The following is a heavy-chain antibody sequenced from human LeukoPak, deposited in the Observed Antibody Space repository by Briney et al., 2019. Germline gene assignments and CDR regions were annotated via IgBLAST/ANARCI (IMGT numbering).Heavy chain of an antibody. D-gene: IGHD6-19*01. Sequence: SETLSLTCAVYGGSFSGYYWSWIRQPPGKGLEWIGEINHSGSTNYNPSLKSRVTISVDTSKNQFSLKLSSVTAADTAVYYCARGYSSGWFTFDYWGRGTLVTVSS. J-gene: IGHJ4*02. CDR3: ARGYSSGWFTFDY. CDR2: INHSGST. V-gene: IGHV4-34*01. CDR1: GGSFSGYY.